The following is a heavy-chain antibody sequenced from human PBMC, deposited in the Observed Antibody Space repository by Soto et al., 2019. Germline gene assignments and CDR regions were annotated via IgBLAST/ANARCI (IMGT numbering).Heavy chain of an antibody. J-gene: IGHJ6*02. V-gene: IGHV5-51*01. CDR1: GYNFPNHW. Sequence: GESLKISCKGSGYNFPNHWIAWVRQMPGKGLECMGLIYPGDSDTRYSPSFEGQVTISADKSISTAFLQWSSLKASDTAMYYCARPFGSGYAMAVWGQGTTVPVS. D-gene: IGHD6-19*01. CDR3: ARPFGSGYAMAV. CDR2: IYPGDSDT.